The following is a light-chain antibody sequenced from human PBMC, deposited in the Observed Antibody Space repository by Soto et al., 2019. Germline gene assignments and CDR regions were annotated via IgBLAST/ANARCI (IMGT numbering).Light chain of an antibody. V-gene: IGKV1-5*03. CDR2: KAS. CDR3: QQYNSYSWT. CDR1: QSISSW. Sequence: DIQMTQSPSTLSASVGDRVTITCRASQSISSWLAWYQQKPGKAPKLLIYKASSSETGVPSRFSGSGSGTDFTLTISSLQTDGFAMYYCQQYNSYSWTFGQGTKVEIK. J-gene: IGKJ1*01.